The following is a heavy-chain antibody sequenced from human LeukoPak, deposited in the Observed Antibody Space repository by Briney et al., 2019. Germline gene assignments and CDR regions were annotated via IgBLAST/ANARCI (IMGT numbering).Heavy chain of an antibody. CDR1: GGSISSSSYY. CDR2: IYYSGST. D-gene: IGHD2-8*01. V-gene: IGHV4-39*01. CDR3: ARATGIVLMVYARGAALTDYKYYFDY. Sequence: SETLSLTCTVSGGSISSSSYYWGWIRQPPGKGLEWIGSIYYSGSTYYNPSLKSRVTISVDTSKNQSSLKLSSVPAADPAVYYCARATGIVLMVYARGAALTDYKYYFDYWGQGTLVTVSS. J-gene: IGHJ4*02.